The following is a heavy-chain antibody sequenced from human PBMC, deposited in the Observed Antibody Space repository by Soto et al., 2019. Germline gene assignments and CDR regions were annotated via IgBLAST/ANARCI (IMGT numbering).Heavy chain of an antibody. CDR2: INAGNGNT. Sequence: ASVKVSCKASGYTFTSYAMHWVRQAPGQRLEWMGWINAGNGNTKYSQKFQGRVTITRDTSASTAYMELSSLRSEDTAVYYCAREPMVEQTYYYYYYMDVWGKGTTVTVSS. V-gene: IGHV1-3*01. J-gene: IGHJ6*03. CDR3: AREPMVEQTYYYYYYMDV. D-gene: IGHD3-10*01. CDR1: GYTFTSYA.